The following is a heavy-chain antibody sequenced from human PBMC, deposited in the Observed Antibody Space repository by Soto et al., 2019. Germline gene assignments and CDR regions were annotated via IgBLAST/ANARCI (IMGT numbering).Heavy chain of an antibody. CDR2: INPNSGGT. CDR1: GYTFTGYY. J-gene: IGHJ4*02. D-gene: IGHD3-3*01. Sequence: ASVKVSCKASGYTFTGYYMHWVRQAPGQGLEWMGWINPNSGGTNYAQKFQGRVTMTRDTSISTAYMELSRLRSDDTAVYYCARTYYDFWSGTRNFDYWGQGTLVTAPQ. CDR3: ARTYYDFWSGTRNFDY. V-gene: IGHV1-2*02.